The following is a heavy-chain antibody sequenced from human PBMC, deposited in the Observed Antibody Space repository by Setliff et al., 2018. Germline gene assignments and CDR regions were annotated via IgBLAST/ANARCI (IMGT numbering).Heavy chain of an antibody. CDR2: IYTSGNT. D-gene: IGHD6-19*01. CDR3: ARNRLLIAVDQGFDP. CDR1: GGSISSGSYY. Sequence: SETLSLTCTVSGGSISSGSYYWGWIRQPAGKGLEWIGHIYTSGNTDYSPSLKSRVTISVDTFKNQFSLKLSSVTAADTAVYYCARNRLLIAVDQGFDPWGQGTLVTVSS. J-gene: IGHJ5*02. V-gene: IGHV4-61*09.